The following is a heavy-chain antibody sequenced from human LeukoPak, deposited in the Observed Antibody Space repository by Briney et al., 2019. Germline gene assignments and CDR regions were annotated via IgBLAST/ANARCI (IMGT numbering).Heavy chain of an antibody. D-gene: IGHD4-17*01. CDR3: ARDSGDSTVTTGDY. CDR1: GGSISRSDYY. Sequence: SETLSLTCTVSGGSISRSDYYWGWIRQPPGKGLEWIGSIFYSGSTYYNASLKSRVTISVDTSKNQFSLKMTSVTAADTAVYYCARDSGDSTVTTGDYWGQGTLVTVSS. J-gene: IGHJ4*02. CDR2: IFYSGST. V-gene: IGHV4-39*07.